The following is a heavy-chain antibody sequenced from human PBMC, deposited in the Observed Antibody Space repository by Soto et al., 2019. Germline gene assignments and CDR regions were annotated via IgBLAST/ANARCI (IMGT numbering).Heavy chain of an antibody. J-gene: IGHJ6*02. CDR1: GGTFSTYA. V-gene: IGHV1-69*01. CDR3: ARSQGGSRSLDFDYYYYYGMDV. CDR2: VIPIFGTP. D-gene: IGHD2-15*01. Sequence: QVQLVQSGAEVKKPGSSVKVSCKAPGGTFSTYAISWVRQAPGQGLEWMGGVIPIFGTPKYAQTFQGRVTIAADESTSTGYMGLRSLRSEDTAVYYCARSQGGSRSLDFDYYYYYGMDVWGQGTTVTVSS.